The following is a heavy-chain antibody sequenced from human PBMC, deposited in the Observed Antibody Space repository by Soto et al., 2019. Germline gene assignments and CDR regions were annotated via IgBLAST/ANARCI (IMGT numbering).Heavy chain of an antibody. CDR3: ARGKGATAIRIGFYYYMDV. J-gene: IGHJ6*03. D-gene: IGHD2-21*02. V-gene: IGHV3-33*01. CDR2: IWYDGSNK. CDR1: GFTFSSYG. Sequence: GGSLRLSCAASGFTFSSYGMHWVRQAPGKELEWVAVIWYDGSNKYYADSVKGRFTISRDNSKNTLYLQMNSLRAEDTAAYYCARGKGATAIRIGFYYYMDVWGKGTTVTVSS.